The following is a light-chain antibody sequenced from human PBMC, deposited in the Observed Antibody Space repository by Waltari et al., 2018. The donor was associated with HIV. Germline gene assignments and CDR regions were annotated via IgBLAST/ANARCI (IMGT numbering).Light chain of an antibody. V-gene: IGLV3-21*02. CDR1: NIAAIKS. Sequence: SYVLTQPPSVSVAPGQTARITCGGNNIAAIKSVHWYRKSPGQAPVLVVYDDRDRPSGIPDRFSGSSSGDTATLTISMAEAGDEADYYCQVYSDRGDPVIFGGGTKLTVL. CDR3: QVYSDRGDPVI. J-gene: IGLJ2*01. CDR2: DDR.